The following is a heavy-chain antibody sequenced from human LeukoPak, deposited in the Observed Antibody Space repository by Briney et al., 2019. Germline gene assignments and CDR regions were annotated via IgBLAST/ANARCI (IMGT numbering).Heavy chain of an antibody. Sequence: GGSLRLSCAASGFTFSSYGMHWVRQAPGKGLEWVAVIWYDGSNKYYADSVKGRFTISRDNSKNTLSLQMNSLRAEDTAVYYCARSAWYQLVYYYYGMDVWGQGTTVTVSS. CDR1: GFTFSSYG. CDR2: IWYDGSNK. D-gene: IGHD2-2*01. CDR3: ARSAWYQLVYYYYGMDV. J-gene: IGHJ6*02. V-gene: IGHV3-33*01.